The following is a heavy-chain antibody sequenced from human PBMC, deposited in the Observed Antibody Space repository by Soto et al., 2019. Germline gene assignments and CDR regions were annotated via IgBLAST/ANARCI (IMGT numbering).Heavy chain of an antibody. CDR2: ISGSGGST. V-gene: IGHV3-23*01. CDR3: AKDFSGYDWVDYYYYGMDV. J-gene: IGHJ6*02. D-gene: IGHD5-12*01. Sequence: VGSLRLSCAASGFTFSSYAMSWVRQAPGKGLEWASAISGSGGSTYYADSVKGRFTISRDNSKNTLYLQMNSLRAEDTAVYYCAKDFSGYDWVDYYYYGMDVWGQGTTVTVSS. CDR1: GFTFSSYA.